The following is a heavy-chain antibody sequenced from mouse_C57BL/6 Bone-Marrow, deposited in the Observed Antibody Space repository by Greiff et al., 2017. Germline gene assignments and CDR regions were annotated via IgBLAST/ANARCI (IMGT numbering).Heavy chain of an antibody. J-gene: IGHJ1*03. CDR2: IYPGDGDT. D-gene: IGHD2-4*01. Sequence: QVQLQQSGPELVKPGVLVKISCKASGYAFSSSWMNWVKQRPGKGLEWIGRIYPGDGDTNYNGKFKGKATLTADKSSSTAYMQLSILTSADSAVYFCSRFCYDYEGYWYFDVWGTETTVTVSS. CDR1: GYAFSSSW. CDR3: SRFCYDYEGYWYFDV. V-gene: IGHV1-82*01.